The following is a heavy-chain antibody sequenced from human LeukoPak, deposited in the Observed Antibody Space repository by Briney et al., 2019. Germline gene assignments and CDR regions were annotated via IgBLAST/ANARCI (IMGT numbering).Heavy chain of an antibody. D-gene: IGHD3-22*01. J-gene: IGHJ4*02. CDR1: GFRFSNYA. CDR2: ISGNGKST. V-gene: IGHV3-23*01. CDR3: AVQASGYYAPFDW. Sequence: GGSLRLSCAASGFRFSNYAMIWVRQASGKGPEWVSSISGNGKSTFYADSVKGQFTMSRDNSENTVYLDMNSLKVEDTARYYCAVQASGYYAPFDWWGQGTLVTVSS.